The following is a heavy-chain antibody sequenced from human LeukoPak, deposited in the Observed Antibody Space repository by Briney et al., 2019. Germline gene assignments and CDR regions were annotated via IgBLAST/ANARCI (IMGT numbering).Heavy chain of an antibody. D-gene: IGHD3-9*01. CDR1: GFTFNDYG. V-gene: IGHV3-23*01. CDR3: VKGDNNILTGFYNSFDY. CDR2: ISDTAIST. Sequence: GGSLRPSCAASGFTFNDYGMSWVRQAPGKGLEWVSTISDTAISTYYADSVKGRFTISRDNSRDTLYLQMNSLRAEDTALYYCVKGDNNILTGFYNSFDYWGQGTLVTVSS. J-gene: IGHJ4*02.